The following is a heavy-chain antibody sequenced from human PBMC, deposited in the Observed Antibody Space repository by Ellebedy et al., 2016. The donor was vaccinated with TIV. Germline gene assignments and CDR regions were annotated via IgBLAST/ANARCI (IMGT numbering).Heavy chain of an antibody. Sequence: AASVQVSCKASGYTFTSYYMHWVRQAPGQGLEWMGIINHSGGSTSYAQKLQGRVTMTRDTSTSTVYMELSSLRSEDTAVYYGARDRGGVGATNGFDYWGQGTLVTVSS. J-gene: IGHJ4*02. CDR2: INHSGGST. CDR3: ARDRGGVGATNGFDY. D-gene: IGHD1-26*01. CDR1: GYTFTSYY. V-gene: IGHV1-46*04.